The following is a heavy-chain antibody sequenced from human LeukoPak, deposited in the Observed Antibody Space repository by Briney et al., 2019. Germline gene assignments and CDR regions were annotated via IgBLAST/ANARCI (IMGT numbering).Heavy chain of an antibody. CDR3: AKPHFDD. CDR2: IKEDGSEI. Sequence: GGSLRLSCAASGFTFSNYWMNWVRQAPGKGLEWVANIKEDGSEIYYADSVKGRFTISRDNSKNTLYLQMNSLRAGDTAVYYCAKPHFDDWGQGTLVTVSS. V-gene: IGHV3-7*01. J-gene: IGHJ4*02. CDR1: GFTFSNYW.